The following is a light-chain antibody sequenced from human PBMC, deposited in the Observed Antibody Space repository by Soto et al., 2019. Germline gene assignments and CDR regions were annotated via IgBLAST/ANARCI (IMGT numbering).Light chain of an antibody. CDR2: TAS. Sequence: DIHMTQSPSSVSAALGDGVTITSRASQGVSTWLAWYQQKPGKAPNLLIYTASSLQSGVPSRFSGSGSGTDFTLTINGLQPEDFATYYCQQAASFPITFGQGTRLEIK. J-gene: IGKJ5*01. CDR3: QQAASFPIT. CDR1: QGVSTW. V-gene: IGKV1-12*01.